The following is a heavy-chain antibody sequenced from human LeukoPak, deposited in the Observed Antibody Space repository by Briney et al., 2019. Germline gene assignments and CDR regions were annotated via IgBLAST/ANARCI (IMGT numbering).Heavy chain of an antibody. D-gene: IGHD6-13*01. CDR2: ISSSSSYI. J-gene: IGHJ4*02. CDR1: GFTFSSYS. Sequence: PGGSLRLSCAASGFTFSSYSMNWVRQAPGKGLEWVSSISSSSSYIYYADSLKGRFTISRDNAKNSLYLQMNSLRAEDTAVYYCAKVDSGIVATGSPYFDYWGQGTLVTVSS. V-gene: IGHV3-21*04. CDR3: AKVDSGIVATGSPYFDY.